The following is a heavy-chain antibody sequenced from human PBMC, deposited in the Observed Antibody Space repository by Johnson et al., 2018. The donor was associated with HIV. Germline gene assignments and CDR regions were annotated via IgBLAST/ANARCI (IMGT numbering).Heavy chain of an antibody. CDR2: ISYDGSNK. CDR1: GFTFSYYA. V-gene: IGHV3-30*18. J-gene: IGHJ3*02. CDR3: ANLGDYSGLNGFDI. D-gene: IGHD4-23*01. Sequence: QVQLVESGGGVVQPGRSLRLSCAVSGFTFSYYAMHWVRQAPGKGLEWVAVISYDGSNKYYADSMKGRLTISRDNSKNTLYLQINSLRTEDTAVYYCANLGDYSGLNGFDIWGQGTMVTVSS.